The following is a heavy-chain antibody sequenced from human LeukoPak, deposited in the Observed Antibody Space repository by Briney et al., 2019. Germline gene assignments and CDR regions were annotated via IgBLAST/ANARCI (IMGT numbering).Heavy chain of an antibody. CDR3: ARDGYEDDSSGYWDPYYFDY. CDR2: TYYRSKWYN. Sequence: SQTLSLTCAISGDSVSSNSAAWNWIRQSPSRGLEWLGRTYYRSKWYNDYAVSVKSRITINPDTSKNQFSLQLNSVTPEDTAVYYCARDGYEDDSSGYWDPYYFDYWGQGTLVTVSS. V-gene: IGHV6-1*01. J-gene: IGHJ4*02. D-gene: IGHD3-22*01. CDR1: GDSVSSNSAA.